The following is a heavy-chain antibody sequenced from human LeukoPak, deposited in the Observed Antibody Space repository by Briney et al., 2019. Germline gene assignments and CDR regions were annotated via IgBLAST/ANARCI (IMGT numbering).Heavy chain of an antibody. V-gene: IGHV4-34*01. CDR1: GGSFSGYY. J-gene: IGHJ6*02. Sequence: PSETLSLTCAVYGGSFSGYYWSWIRQPPGKGLEWIGEINHSGGTNYNPSLKSRVTISVDTSKNQFSLKLSSVTAADTAVYYCARGRNYYYYGMDVWGQGTTVTVSS. CDR3: ARGRNYYYYGMDV. CDR2: INHSGGT.